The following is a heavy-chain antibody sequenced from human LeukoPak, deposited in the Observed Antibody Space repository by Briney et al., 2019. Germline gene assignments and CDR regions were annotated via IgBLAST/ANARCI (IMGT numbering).Heavy chain of an antibody. CDR3: ARGPRAYIVVVVATTKHGFDP. CDR2: INHSGST. D-gene: IGHD2-15*01. J-gene: IGHJ5*02. CDR1: GGSFSGYY. Sequence: SGTLSLTCAVYGGSFSGYYWSWIRQPPGKGLEWIGEINHSGSTNYNPSLKSRVTISVDTSKNQFSLKLSSVTAADTAVYYCARGPRAYIVVVVATTKHGFDPWGQGTLVTVSS. V-gene: IGHV4-34*01.